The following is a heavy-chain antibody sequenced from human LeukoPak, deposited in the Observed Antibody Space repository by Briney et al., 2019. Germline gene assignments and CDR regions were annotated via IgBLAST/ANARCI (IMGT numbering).Heavy chain of an antibody. D-gene: IGHD1-1*01. CDR3: ARHETGPYSVY. J-gene: IGHJ4*02. CDR1: AYSFTTYW. Sequence: GESLKISCKASAYSFTTYWISWVRQMPGKGLECMVIIYSGDSDTRYSPSFQGQVTISADKSINTAYLQWSSLKASDTTTYYCARHETGPYSVYWGQRTLGTVSS. CDR2: IYSGDSDT. V-gene: IGHV5-51*01.